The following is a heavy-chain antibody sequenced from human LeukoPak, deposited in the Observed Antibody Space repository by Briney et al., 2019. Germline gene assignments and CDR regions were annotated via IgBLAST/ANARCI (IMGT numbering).Heavy chain of an antibody. CDR2: IYTNEST. CDR1: GGSISSYY. J-gene: IGHJ3*01. Sequence: SETLSLTCTVSGGSISSYYWSWIRQPAGQGLEWIGHIYTNESTNYNPSLKSRVTMSVDTSRNLCSLKLNSVTAADTAVYYCARAVAGSPHAFNVWGQGTMVTVSP. D-gene: IGHD6-19*01. CDR3: ARAVAGSPHAFNV. V-gene: IGHV4-4*07.